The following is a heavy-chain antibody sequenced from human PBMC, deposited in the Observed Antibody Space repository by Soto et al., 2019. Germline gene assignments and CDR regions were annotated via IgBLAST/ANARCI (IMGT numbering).Heavy chain of an antibody. Sequence: PGGSLRLSCAASGFTFSSYGMHWVRQAPGKGLEWVAVISYDGSNKYYADSVKGRFTISRDNSKNTLYLQMNSLRAEDTAVYYCAKVLGYSYGHYYYGMDVWGQGTTVTVSS. CDR2: ISYDGSNK. CDR3: AKVLGYSYGHYYYGMDV. CDR1: GFTFSSYG. J-gene: IGHJ6*02. D-gene: IGHD5-18*01. V-gene: IGHV3-30*18.